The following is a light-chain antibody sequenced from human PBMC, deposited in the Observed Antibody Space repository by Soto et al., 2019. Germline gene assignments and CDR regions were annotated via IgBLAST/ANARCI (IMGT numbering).Light chain of an antibody. CDR1: QSLVHSDGNTY. Sequence: VVSQSPLSLPVTLEQAASSSCRSRQSLVHSDGNTYLAWYQQKPGQPPKLLIYWASTRESGVPDRFSGSGSGTDFTLTISSLQAEDVAVYYCQQYYSTPLTFGGGTKVDIK. CDR3: QQYYSTPLT. CDR2: WAS. J-gene: IGKJ4*01. V-gene: IGKV4-1*01.